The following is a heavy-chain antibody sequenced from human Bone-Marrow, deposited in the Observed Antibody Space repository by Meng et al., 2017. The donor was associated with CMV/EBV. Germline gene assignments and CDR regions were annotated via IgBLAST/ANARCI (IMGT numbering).Heavy chain of an antibody. CDR2: INPSDGST. CDR1: GYTLTTDY. CDR3: ARDTVGGSASFDH. D-gene: IGHD1-26*01. Sequence: KASGYTLTTDYMHWVRQAPGEGLEWMGIINPSDGSTSYAQKFQGRVTMTRDTSTSTVYMELSSLGSEDTAVYYCARDTVGGSASFDHWGQGTLVTVSS. V-gene: IGHV1-46*01. J-gene: IGHJ4*02.